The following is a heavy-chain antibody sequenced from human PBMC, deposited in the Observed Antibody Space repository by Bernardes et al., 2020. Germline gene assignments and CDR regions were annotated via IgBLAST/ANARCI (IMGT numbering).Heavy chain of an antibody. D-gene: IGHD6-19*01. J-gene: IGHJ4*02. CDR2: ISSSGSTI. CDR3: AREGPVSFGY. CDR1: RFTFSSYD. V-gene: IGHV3-48*03. Sequence: GGSLRRSCAASRFTFSSYDMNWVRQAPGKGLEWVSYISSSGSTIYYADSVKGRFTISRDNAKNSLYLQMNSLRAEDTAVYYCAREGPVSFGYWGQGTLVTVSS.